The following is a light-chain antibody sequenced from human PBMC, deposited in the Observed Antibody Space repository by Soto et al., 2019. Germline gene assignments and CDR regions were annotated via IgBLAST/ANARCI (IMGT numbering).Light chain of an antibody. CDR3: QQYYTSPQT. CDR1: QSVLYTSNNKNY. V-gene: IGKV4-1*01. CDR2: WAS. J-gene: IGKJ1*01. Sequence: IVMTQSPDSLAVSLGDRATINCQSSQSVLYTSNNKNYLAWYQQKPGQPPKPLIYWASTRDSGVPDRFSGSGSGTDFTLTITSLQAEDVALYYCQQYYTSPQTFGQGTKVDIK.